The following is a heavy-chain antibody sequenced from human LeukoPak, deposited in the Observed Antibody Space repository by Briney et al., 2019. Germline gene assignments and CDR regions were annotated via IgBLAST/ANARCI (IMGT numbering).Heavy chain of an antibody. CDR3: ASGGYDILTGYSDY. D-gene: IGHD3-9*01. J-gene: IGHJ4*02. Sequence: SETLSLTCAVDGGSFSGYYWSWIRQPPGKGLEWLGEINHSGSTNYNPSLKSRVTISVDTSKNQFSLKLSSVTAADTAVYYCASGGYDILTGYSDYWGQGTLVTVSS. V-gene: IGHV4-34*01. CDR2: INHSGST. CDR1: GGSFSGYY.